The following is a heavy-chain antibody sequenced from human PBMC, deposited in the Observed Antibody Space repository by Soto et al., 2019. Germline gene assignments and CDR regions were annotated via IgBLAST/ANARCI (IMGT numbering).Heavy chain of an antibody. J-gene: IGHJ6*02. D-gene: IGHD6-6*01. CDR2: IIPIFGTA. CDR3: ARHSSSSGYYYYGMDV. V-gene: IGHV1-69*13. CDR1: GGTFSSYA. Sequence: ASVKVSCKASGGTFSSYAISWLRQAPGQGLEWMGGIIPIFGTANYAQKFQGRVTITADESTSTAYMELSSLRSEDTAVYYCARHSSSSGYYYYGMDVWGQGTTVTVSS.